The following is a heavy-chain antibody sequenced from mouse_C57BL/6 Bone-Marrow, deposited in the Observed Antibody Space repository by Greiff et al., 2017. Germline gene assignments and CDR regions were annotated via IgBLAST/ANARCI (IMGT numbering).Heavy chain of an antibody. CDR3: ATLRGYFDV. CDR1: GYTFTDYY. J-gene: IGHJ1*03. V-gene: IGHV1-19*01. CDR2: INPYNGGT. Sequence: EVQLQQSGPVLVKPGASVKMSCKASGYTFTDYYMNWVKQSHGKSLEWIGVINPYNGGTSYNQKFKGKVTLTVDKSSSTAYMELNSRTSEESAVYYCATLRGYFDVWGTGTTVTVSS.